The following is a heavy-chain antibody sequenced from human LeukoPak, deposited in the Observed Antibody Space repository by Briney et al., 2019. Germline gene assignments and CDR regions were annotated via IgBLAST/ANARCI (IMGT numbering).Heavy chain of an antibody. CDR2: IYYSGST. D-gene: IGHD1-1*01. J-gene: IGHJ3*02. V-gene: IGHV4-28*01. CDR3: ARSNEEAFDI. Sequence: SETLSLTCAVSGYSLSSSNWWGWIRQPPGKGLEWIGYIYYSGSTYYNPSLKSRVTMLVDTSKNQFSLKLSSVTAVDTAVYYCARSNEEAFDIWGQGTMVTVSS. CDR1: GYSLSSSNW.